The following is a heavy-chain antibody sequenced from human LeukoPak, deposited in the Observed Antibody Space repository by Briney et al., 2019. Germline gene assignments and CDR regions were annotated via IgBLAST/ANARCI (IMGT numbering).Heavy chain of an antibody. CDR1: GGSISSYY. D-gene: IGHD2-2*01. CDR3: ARVLIGYCSSTSCYYGAFDI. Sequence: SETLSLTCTVSGGSISSYYWSWIRQPAGKGLEWIGRIHTSGSTNYSPSLKSRVTISVDTSKNQFSLKLSSVTAADTAVYYCARVLIGYCSSTSCYYGAFDIWGQGTMVTVSS. V-gene: IGHV4-4*07. CDR2: IHTSGST. J-gene: IGHJ3*02.